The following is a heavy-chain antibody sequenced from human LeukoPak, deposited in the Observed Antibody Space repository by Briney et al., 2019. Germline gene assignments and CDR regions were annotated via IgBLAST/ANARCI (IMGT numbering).Heavy chain of an antibody. CDR1: GYTFTGYY. CDR3: ARDFEGWFGEVGFDY. D-gene: IGHD3-10*01. V-gene: IGHV1-2*02. J-gene: IGHJ4*02. Sequence: GSVKVSCKASGYTFTGYYMHWVRQAPGQGLEWMGWINPNSGDTNYAQKFQGRVTMTRDTSISTAYMELSRLRSDDTAVYYCARDFEGWFGEVGFDYWGQGTLVTVPS. CDR2: INPNSGDT.